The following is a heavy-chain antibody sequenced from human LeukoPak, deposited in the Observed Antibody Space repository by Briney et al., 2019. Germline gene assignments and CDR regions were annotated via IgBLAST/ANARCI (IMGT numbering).Heavy chain of an antibody. V-gene: IGHV3-7*01. CDR1: RLTFSSHW. D-gene: IGHD3-22*01. Sequence: GGSLRLSCAASRLTFSSHWMSWVRQAPGKGLEWVANITPDGDEKNYLGSVTGRFSISRDNAKNSLYLQMSSLRAEDTAIYYCVTGGHYSGSWGQGSLVTVSS. CDR3: VTGGHYSGS. CDR2: ITPDGDEK. J-gene: IGHJ5*02.